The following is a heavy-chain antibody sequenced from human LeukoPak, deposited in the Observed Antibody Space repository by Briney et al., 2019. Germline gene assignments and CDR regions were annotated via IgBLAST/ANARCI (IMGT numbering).Heavy chain of an antibody. CDR1: GFTFYSNG. CDR2: AGSGGSNN. V-gene: IGHV3-33*06. J-gene: IGHJ4*02. CDR3: AKGCGGDCFILDY. Sequence: GGSLRLSCAASGFTFYSNGMHWVRQAPGKGLEWVAVAGSGGSNNYYADSVKGRFTISRDNSKSTLYLQMDSLRAEDTAVYYCAKGCGGDCFILDYWGQGTLVTVSS. D-gene: IGHD2-21*02.